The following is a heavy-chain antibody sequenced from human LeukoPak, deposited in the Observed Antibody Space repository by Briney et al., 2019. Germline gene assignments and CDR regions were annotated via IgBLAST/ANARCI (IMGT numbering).Heavy chain of an antibody. D-gene: IGHD3-10*01. V-gene: IGHV3-30*03. CDR3: ARDLKGPGMVRGVIMN. Sequence: GGSLRLSCAASGFTFSSYGMHWVRQAPGKGLEWVAVISYDGSNKYYADSVKGRFTISRDNSKNTLYLQMNSLRAEDTAVYYCARDLKGPGMVRGVIMNGGQGPLVTVS. J-gene: IGHJ4*02. CDR2: ISYDGSNK. CDR1: GFTFSSYG.